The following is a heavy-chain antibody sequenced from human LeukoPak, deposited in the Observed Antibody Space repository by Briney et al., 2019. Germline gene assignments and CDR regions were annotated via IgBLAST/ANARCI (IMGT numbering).Heavy chain of an antibody. J-gene: IGHJ4*02. D-gene: IGHD5-12*01. V-gene: IGHV3-23*01. CDR3: ARGGGYSGYLFYFDS. CDR1: GFTFSSNA. CDR2: ITGSGTGT. Sequence: GGSLRLSCAASGFTFSSNAVNWVRQAPGKGLEWVSGITGSGTGTYYADSVKGRFTISRDNSKNTLYLQMNSLSAEDTAVFYCARGGGYSGYLFYFDSWGQGTLVSVSS.